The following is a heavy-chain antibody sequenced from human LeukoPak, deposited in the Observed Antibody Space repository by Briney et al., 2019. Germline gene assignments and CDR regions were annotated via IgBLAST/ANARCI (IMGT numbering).Heavy chain of an antibody. CDR3: ARDIHRDGYMGY. CDR2: INTYNGNT. V-gene: IGHV1-18*01. Sequence: ASVKVSCKTSGYRFTSYGISWVRQAPGQGLEWMGWINTYNGNTNYAQKFQGRVTVTTDTSASTAYMELRSLRSDDTALYYCARDIHRDGYMGYWGQGSLVTVSS. D-gene: IGHD5-24*01. J-gene: IGHJ4*02. CDR1: GYRFTSYG.